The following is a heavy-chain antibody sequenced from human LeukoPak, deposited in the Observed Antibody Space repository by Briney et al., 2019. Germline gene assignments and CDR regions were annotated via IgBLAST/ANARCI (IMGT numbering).Heavy chain of an antibody. J-gene: IGHJ1*01. Sequence: PGRSLRLSCAASGFTFSSYGMHWVRQAPGKGLEWVAVISYDGSNKYYADSVKGRFTISRDNSKNTLYLQMNSLRAEDTAVYYCAKIDRSRVVTRWYFQHWGQGTLVTVSS. CDR1: GFTFSSYG. CDR3: AKIDRSRVVTRWYFQH. V-gene: IGHV3-30*18. CDR2: ISYDGSNK. D-gene: IGHD2-21*02.